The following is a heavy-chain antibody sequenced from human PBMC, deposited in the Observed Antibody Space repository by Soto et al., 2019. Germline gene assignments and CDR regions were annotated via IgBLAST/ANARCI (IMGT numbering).Heavy chain of an antibody. CDR1: GFTFSSYA. Sequence: GGSLRLSCAASGFTFSSYAMHWVRKAPGKGLEWVAVISYDGSNKYYADSVKGRFTISRDNSKNTLYLQMNSLRAEDTAVYYCARERRGVLADAFDIWGQGTMVTVSS. J-gene: IGHJ3*02. V-gene: IGHV3-30-3*01. D-gene: IGHD2-15*01. CDR3: ARERRGVLADAFDI. CDR2: ISYDGSNK.